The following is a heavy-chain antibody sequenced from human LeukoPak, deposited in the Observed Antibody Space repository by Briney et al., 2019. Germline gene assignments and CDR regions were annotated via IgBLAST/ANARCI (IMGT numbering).Heavy chain of an antibody. CDR3: ARDKYGSSSRAARGSFDY. J-gene: IGHJ4*02. CDR2: IIPIFGTA. Sequence: SVKVSCKASGGTFSSYAISWVRQAPGQGLEWMGGIIPIFGTANYAQKFQGRVTITTDESTSTAYMELSSLRSEDTAVYYCARDKYGSSSRAARGSFDYWGQGTLVTVSS. D-gene: IGHD6-6*01. V-gene: IGHV1-69*05. CDR1: GGTFSSYA.